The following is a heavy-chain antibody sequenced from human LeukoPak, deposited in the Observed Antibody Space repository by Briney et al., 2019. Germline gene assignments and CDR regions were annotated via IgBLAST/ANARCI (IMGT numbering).Heavy chain of an antibody. J-gene: IGHJ6*03. D-gene: IGHD3-10*01. CDR1: GFTFSSYE. Sequence: PGGSLRLSCAASGFTFSSYEMNWVRQAPGKGLEWVSYISSSGSTIYYTDSVKGRFTISRDNAKNSLYLQMNSLRAKDAAVYYCARSPYGIDYYYYMDVWGKGTTVTISS. CDR3: ARSPYGIDYYYYMDV. CDR2: ISSSGSTI. V-gene: IGHV3-48*03.